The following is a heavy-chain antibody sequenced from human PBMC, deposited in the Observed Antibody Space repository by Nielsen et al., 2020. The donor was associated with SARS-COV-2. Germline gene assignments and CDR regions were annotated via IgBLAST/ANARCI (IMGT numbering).Heavy chain of an antibody. CDR1: GFTFSSYA. CDR2: ISGSGGST. J-gene: IGHJ3*02. Sequence: GGSLRLSCAASGFTFSSYAMSWVRQAPGKGLEWVSAISGSGGSTYYADSVKGRFTISRDNSKNTLYLQMNSLRAEDTAVYYCAKDLGITMIVVVPDAFDIWGQGTMVTVSS. D-gene: IGHD3-22*01. CDR3: AKDLGITMIVVVPDAFDI. V-gene: IGHV3-23*01.